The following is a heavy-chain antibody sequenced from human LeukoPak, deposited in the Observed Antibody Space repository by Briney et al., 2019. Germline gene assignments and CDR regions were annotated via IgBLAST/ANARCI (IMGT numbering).Heavy chain of an antibody. CDR1: GGSISSGGYS. J-gene: IGHJ4*02. CDR3: ASLRYYYDSSGYYYDSRSIVFDY. D-gene: IGHD3-22*01. V-gene: IGHV4-30-2*01. Sequence: SQTLSLTCAVSGGSISSGGYSWGWIRQPPGKGLEWIRYIYHSGSTYYNPSLKSRVTISVDRSKNQFSLKLSSVTAADTAVYYCASLRYYYDSSGYYYDSRSIVFDYWGQGTLVTVSS. CDR2: IYHSGST.